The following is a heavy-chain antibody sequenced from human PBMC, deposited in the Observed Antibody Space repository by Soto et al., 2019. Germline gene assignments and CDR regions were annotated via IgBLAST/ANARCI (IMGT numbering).Heavy chain of an antibody. CDR3: ARDRMWLDYYYYGMDV. V-gene: IGHV4-31*03. CDR2: IYYSGST. Sequence: SETLSLTCTVSGGSISSGGYYWSWIRQHPGKGLEWIGYIYYSGSTYYNPSLKSRVTISVDTSKNQFSLKLSSVTAADTAVYYCARDRMWLDYYYYGMDVWGQGTKVTVSS. CDR1: GGSISSGGYY. D-gene: IGHD5-12*01. J-gene: IGHJ6*02.